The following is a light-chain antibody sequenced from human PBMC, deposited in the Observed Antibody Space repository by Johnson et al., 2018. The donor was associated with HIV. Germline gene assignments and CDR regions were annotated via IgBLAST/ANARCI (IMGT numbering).Light chain of an antibody. V-gene: IGLV1-51*02. J-gene: IGLJ1*01. CDR2: ENT. CDR3: GTWDTSLVAAGV. Sequence: QSVLTQPPSVSAAPGQKVTISCSGSSSNIGNKYVSWYQQLPGTAPKLLIYENTKRPSGIPDRFSGSKSGTSATLGITGLQTGDEADYYCGTWDTSLVAAGVFGSGTKVTVL. CDR1: SSNIGNKY.